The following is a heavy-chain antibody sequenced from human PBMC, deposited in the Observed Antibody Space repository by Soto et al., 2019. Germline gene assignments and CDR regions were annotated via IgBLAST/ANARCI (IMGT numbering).Heavy chain of an antibody. V-gene: IGHV1-69*13. CDR1: GGTFSSYA. J-gene: IGHJ5*02. CDR2: IIPIFGTA. CDR3: ARAVGDTLNSFDP. D-gene: IGHD1-26*01. Sequence: SVKVSCKASGGTFSSYAISWVRQAPGQGLEWMGGIIPIFGTANYAQKFQGRVTITADESTSAAYMELSSLRSEDTAVYYCARAVGDTLNSFDPWGQGTLVTVSS.